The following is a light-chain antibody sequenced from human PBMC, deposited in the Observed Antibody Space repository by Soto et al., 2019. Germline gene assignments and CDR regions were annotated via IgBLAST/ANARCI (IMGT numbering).Light chain of an antibody. CDR1: QSFSSY. Sequence: DIQMTQSPCSMYASVGDRVTITCRASQSFSSYLNWYQQKLGKAPKLLIYAESSLQSGVPSRFSGSGSETDFTLNISSLHPEDFDNYYCRQGNSTSVTLGQRKPLAIK. J-gene: IGKJ5*01. CDR3: RQGNSTSVT. V-gene: IGKV1-39*01. CDR2: AES.